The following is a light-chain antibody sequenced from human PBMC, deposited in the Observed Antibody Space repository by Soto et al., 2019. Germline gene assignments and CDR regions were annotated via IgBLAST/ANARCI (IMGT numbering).Light chain of an antibody. J-gene: IGLJ2*01. CDR2: DDD. CDR1: ITNIRSNY. V-gene: IGLV1-51*01. Sequence: QSVLTQPPSVSAAPGQKVTISCSGSITNIRSNYVSWYQQLPGTAPKLLIYDDDKRPSGIPDRFSGSKSGTSATLDITGLQTGDEADYYCGTWQTSLRGHVVFGGGTKLTVL. CDR3: GTWQTSLRGHVV.